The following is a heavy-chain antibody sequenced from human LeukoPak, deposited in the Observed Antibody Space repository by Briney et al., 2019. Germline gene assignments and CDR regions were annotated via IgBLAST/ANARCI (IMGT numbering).Heavy chain of an antibody. Sequence: GGSLRLSCAASGFTFSSYGMHWVRQAPRRGLGWVAVIWYDGSNKYYSDSVKGRFTNSRDNSKNTLYLQMNSLRAEDTAVYYCARDVGYCSSTSCYRNYYYYYMDVWGKGTTVTVSS. V-gene: IGHV3-33*01. CDR1: GFTFSSYG. D-gene: IGHD2-2*02. CDR3: ARDVGYCSSTSCYRNYYYYYMDV. CDR2: IWYDGSNK. J-gene: IGHJ6*03.